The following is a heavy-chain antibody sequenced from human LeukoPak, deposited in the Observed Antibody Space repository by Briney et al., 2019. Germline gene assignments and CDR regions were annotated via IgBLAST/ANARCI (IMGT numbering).Heavy chain of an antibody. J-gene: IGHJ3*02. Sequence: GGSLRLSCAASGLTFSSYAMTWVRQAPGKGLEWVSGISGSGGKTYYADSVKGRFTISRDNSKNTLFLQMNSLRAEDTAVYYCAKDLEAGATPGEAFDMWGQGTVVTVSS. CDR1: GLTFSSYA. CDR3: AKDLEAGATPGEAFDM. V-gene: IGHV3-23*01. CDR2: ISGSGGKT. D-gene: IGHD1-26*01.